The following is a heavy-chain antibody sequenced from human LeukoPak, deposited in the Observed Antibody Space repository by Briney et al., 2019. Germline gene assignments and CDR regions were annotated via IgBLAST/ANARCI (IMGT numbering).Heavy chain of an antibody. D-gene: IGHD2-2*01. V-gene: IGHV3-23*01. Sequence: GGSLRLSCAASGFTFSSYAMTWVRQAPGKGLEWVSGIGTHGTTTYYADSVKGRLTISRDNSKHTLYLQMNSLRAEDTAVYYCAKRGGYCSSTNCYDDFWGQGTLVAVSS. J-gene: IGHJ4*02. CDR3: AKRGGYCSSTNCYDDF. CDR2: IGTHGTTT. CDR1: GFTFSSYA.